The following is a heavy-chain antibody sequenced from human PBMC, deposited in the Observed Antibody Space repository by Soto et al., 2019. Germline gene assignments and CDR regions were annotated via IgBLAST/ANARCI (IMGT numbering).Heavy chain of an antibody. CDR1: GGSISSSNW. CDR2: IYHSGST. J-gene: IGHJ5*02. CDR3: ARDRYYYDSSGYYGLS. Sequence: QVQLQESGPGLVNPSGTLSLTCAVSGGSISSSNWWRWVRQPPGKGREWIGEIYHSGSTNYNPSLKSRVTISVDKSKNQFSLKLSSVTGADTAVYYCARDRYYYDSSGYYGLSWGQGTLVTVSS. V-gene: IGHV4-4*02. D-gene: IGHD3-22*01.